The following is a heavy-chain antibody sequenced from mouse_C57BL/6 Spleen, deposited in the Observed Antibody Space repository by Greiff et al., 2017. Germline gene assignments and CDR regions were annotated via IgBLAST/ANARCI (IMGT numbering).Heavy chain of an antibody. Sequence: VQLQQSGAELVKPGASVKISCKASGYAFSSYWMNWVKQRPGKGLEWIGQIYPGDGDTNYNGKFKGKATLTADKSSSTAYMQLRSLTAEDSAVYFCARWDDYYGSDYWGQGTTLTVSS. D-gene: IGHD1-1*01. V-gene: IGHV1-80*01. CDR1: GYAFSSYW. J-gene: IGHJ2*01. CDR2: IYPGDGDT. CDR3: ARWDDYYGSDY.